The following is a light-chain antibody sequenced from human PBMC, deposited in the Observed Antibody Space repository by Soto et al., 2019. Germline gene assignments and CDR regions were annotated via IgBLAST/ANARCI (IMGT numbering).Light chain of an antibody. CDR2: EGN. Sequence: QLVLTQPASVSGSPGQSITISCTGTSSDVGSYNLVSWYQQHPDKAPKLMISEGNKRPSGVSNRFSGSKSGNTASLTISGLQAEDEADYYCCSYAGSNTYVFGTGTKLTVL. J-gene: IGLJ1*01. V-gene: IGLV2-23*01. CDR3: CSYAGSNTYV. CDR1: SSDVGSYNL.